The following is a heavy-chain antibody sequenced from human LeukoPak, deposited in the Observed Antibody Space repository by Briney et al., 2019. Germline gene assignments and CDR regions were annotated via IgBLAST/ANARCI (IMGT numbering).Heavy chain of an antibody. Sequence: PGGSLRLSCAASGFTLSSYGMHWVRQAPGKGLEWVAVISYDGSNKYYADSVKGRFTISRDNSKNTLYLQMNSLRAEDTAVYYCAKDRRTTVTTSYLDYWGQGTLVTVSS. CDR3: AKDRRTTVTTSYLDY. CDR2: ISYDGSNK. V-gene: IGHV3-30*18. J-gene: IGHJ4*02. CDR1: GFTLSSYG. D-gene: IGHD4-11*01.